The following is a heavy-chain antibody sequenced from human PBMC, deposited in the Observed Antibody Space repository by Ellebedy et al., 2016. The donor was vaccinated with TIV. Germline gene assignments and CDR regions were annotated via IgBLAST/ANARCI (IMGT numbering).Heavy chain of an antibody. CDR1: GYTFTRYY. CDR3: ARDRLSGLGGGGVDV. D-gene: IGHD3-10*01. V-gene: IGHV1-46*01. CDR2: TNPSDGST. J-gene: IGHJ6*02. Sequence: AASVKVSCKASGYTFTRYYMHWVRQAPGQGLEWILTNPSDGSTSYAQKFQGRVTMTRDTSTNTVSMELSSLRSDDTAVYYCARDRLSGLGGGGVDVWGQGTTVTVSS.